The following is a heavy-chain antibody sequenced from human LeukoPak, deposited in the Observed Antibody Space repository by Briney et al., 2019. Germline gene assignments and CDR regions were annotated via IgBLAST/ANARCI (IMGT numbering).Heavy chain of an antibody. CDR3: ARDTGPTTFDS. Sequence: GGSLRLSCAASGFSFSTSAMHWVRQAPGKGLEWVSVISKDGSIKSYADSVKGRLTISRDNSENMLYLNLNSLKTEDTAVYYCARDTGPTTFDSWGQGTLVTVSS. D-gene: IGHD1-14*01. J-gene: IGHJ5*01. CDR2: ISKDGSIK. V-gene: IGHV3-30-3*01. CDR1: GFSFSTSA.